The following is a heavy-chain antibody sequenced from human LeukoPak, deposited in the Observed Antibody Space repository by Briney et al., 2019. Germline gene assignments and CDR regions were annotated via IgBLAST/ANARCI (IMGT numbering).Heavy chain of an antibody. D-gene: IGHD6-13*01. CDR1: GYTFTGYY. J-gene: IGHJ4*02. V-gene: IGHV1-2*04. CDR3: ARVKYSSSWYYFDY. CDR2: INPNSGGT. Sequence: ASVKVSCKASGYTFTGYYMHWVRQAPGQGLEWMGWINPNSGGTNYAQKFQGWVTMTRDTSISTAYMELSRLRSDDTAVYYCARVKYSSSWYYFDYWGQGTLVTVSS.